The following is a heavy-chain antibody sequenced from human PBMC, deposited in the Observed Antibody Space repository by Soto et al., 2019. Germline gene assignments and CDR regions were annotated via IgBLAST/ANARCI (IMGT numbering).Heavy chain of an antibody. J-gene: IGHJ5*02. CDR2: ISYDGSNK. D-gene: IGHD3-22*01. Sequence: PGGSLRLSCAASGFTFSSYGMHWVRQAPGKGLEWVAVISYDGSNKYYADSVKGRFTISRDNSKNTLYLQMNSLRAEDTAVYYCAKELHPWYDSSHWLDPWGQGTLVTVSS. CDR1: GFTFSSYG. CDR3: AKELHPWYDSSHWLDP. V-gene: IGHV3-30*18.